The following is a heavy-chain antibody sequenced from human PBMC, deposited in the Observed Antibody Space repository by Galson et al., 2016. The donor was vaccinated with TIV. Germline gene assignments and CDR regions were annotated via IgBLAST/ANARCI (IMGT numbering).Heavy chain of an antibody. V-gene: IGHV1-69*06. CDR3: AREGIGTTSYYYGLDV. J-gene: IGHJ6*02. Sequence: SVKVSCKASGGTFSTNAINWVRQAPGQGLEWMGRIIPMFGSTTYAQKFQGRLTIIADISTSTNYMELVLSSLRSDDTAVYYCAREGIGTTSYYYGLDVWGRGTAVTVSS. D-gene: IGHD1-14*01. CDR2: IIPMFGST. CDR1: GGTFSTNA.